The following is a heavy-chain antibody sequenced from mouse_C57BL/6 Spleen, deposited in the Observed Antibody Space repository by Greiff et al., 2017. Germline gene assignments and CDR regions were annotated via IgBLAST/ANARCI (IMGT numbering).Heavy chain of an antibody. D-gene: IGHD1-1*01. CDR1: GYTFTDYN. CDR3: ARCITTVVRRTHWYFDV. V-gene: IGHV1-22*01. CDR2: INPNNGGT. Sequence: EVQLQQSGPELVKPGASVKMSCKASGYTFTDYNMHWVKQSHGKSLEWIGYINPNNGGTSYNQKFKGKATLTVNKSSSTAYMELRSLTSEDSAVYYCARCITTVVRRTHWYFDVWGTGTTVTVSS. J-gene: IGHJ1*03.